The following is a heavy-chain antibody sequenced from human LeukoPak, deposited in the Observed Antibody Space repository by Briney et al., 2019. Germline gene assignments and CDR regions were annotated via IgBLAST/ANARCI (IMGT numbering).Heavy chain of an antibody. V-gene: IGHV1-46*01. CDR2: INPSGGST. Sequence: ASVKVSCKASGYTFTSYYMHWVRQAPGQGLEWMGIINPSGGSTSYAQKFQGRVTITADKSTSTAYMELSSLRSEDTAVYYCAREAPAFDYWGQGTLVTVSS. CDR3: AREAPAFDY. J-gene: IGHJ4*02. CDR1: GYTFTSYY.